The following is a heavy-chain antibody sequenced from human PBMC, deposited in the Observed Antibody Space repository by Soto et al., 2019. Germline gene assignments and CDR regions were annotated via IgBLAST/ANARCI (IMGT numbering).Heavy chain of an antibody. Sequence: PVGSLRLSCAASGFTFSSYSMNWVRQAPGKGLEWVSSISSSSSYIYYADSVKGRFTISRDNAKNSLYLQMNSLRAEDTAVYYCARSYNWNYWFDPWGQGTLVTVSS. CDR2: ISSSSSYI. CDR3: ARSYNWNYWFDP. CDR1: GFTFSSYS. V-gene: IGHV3-21*01. D-gene: IGHD1-7*01. J-gene: IGHJ5*02.